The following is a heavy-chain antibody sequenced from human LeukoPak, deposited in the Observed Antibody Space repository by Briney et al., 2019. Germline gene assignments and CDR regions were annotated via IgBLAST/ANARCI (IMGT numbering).Heavy chain of an antibody. CDR1: GYSFTSYW. J-gene: IGHJ4*02. V-gene: IGHV5-51*01. CDR2: ICPGDSDT. CDR3: ARLLRWWQNPLIDY. D-gene: IGHD5-24*01. Sequence: GESLQISCKGSGYSFTSYWIGWVRQTPGKGLEWMGIICPGDSDTRYSPSFQGQVTISADKSISTAYLQWSSLKASDTAMYYCARLLRWWQNPLIDYWGQGTLVTVS.